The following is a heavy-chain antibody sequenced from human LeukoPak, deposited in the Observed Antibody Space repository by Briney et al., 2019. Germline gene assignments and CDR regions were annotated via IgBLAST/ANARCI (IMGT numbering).Heavy chain of an antibody. CDR2: IYHSWST. V-gene: IGHV4-59*01. CDR3: ARGGAARLHFQN. D-gene: IGHD6-6*01. Sequence: SETLSLTCTVSGGSISTYYWNWIRQPAEKGLAWIGYIYHSWSTNYNPSLQSRVTISVDTSKNQFSLNLNSVTAVDTAVYYCARGGAARLHFQNWGQGTLVTVSS. J-gene: IGHJ1*01. CDR1: GGSISTYY.